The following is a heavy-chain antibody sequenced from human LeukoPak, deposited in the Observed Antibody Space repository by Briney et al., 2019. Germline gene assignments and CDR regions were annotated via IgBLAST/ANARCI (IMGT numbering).Heavy chain of an antibody. J-gene: IGHJ4*02. V-gene: IGHV3-7*03. Sequence: GGSLRLSCAASGFTFSGYWMSWVRQAPGKGPEWVANINEDGSEKYYVDSLKGRFTISRDNAENSLYLQISSLRVEDTAMYYCATYSTGWYRGLQYWGQGTLVTVSS. CDR1: GFTFSGYW. CDR2: INEDGSEK. CDR3: ATYSTGWYRGLQY. D-gene: IGHD6-19*01.